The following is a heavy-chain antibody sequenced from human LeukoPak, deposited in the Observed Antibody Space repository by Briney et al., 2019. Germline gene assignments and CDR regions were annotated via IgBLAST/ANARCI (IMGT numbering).Heavy chain of an antibody. CDR1: GYTFTSYA. CDR3: ARDRGWGPSGIAAAGDH. Sequence: ASVKVSCKASGYTFTSYAMHWVRQAPGQRLEWMGWINAGNGNTKYSQKFQGRVTITRDTSASTAYMELSSLRSEDTAVYYCARDRGWGPSGIAAAGDHWGQGTLVTVSS. CDR2: INAGNGNT. J-gene: IGHJ5*02. D-gene: IGHD6-13*01. V-gene: IGHV1-3*01.